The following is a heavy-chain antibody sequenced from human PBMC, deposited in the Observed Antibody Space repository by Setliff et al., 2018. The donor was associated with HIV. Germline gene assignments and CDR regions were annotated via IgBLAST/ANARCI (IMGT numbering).Heavy chain of an antibody. CDR3: ARTQDGPGGNYFGY. D-gene: IGHD3-16*01. J-gene: IGHJ4*02. Sequence: GASVKVSCKASGNTFTIYYLHWVRQTPGQGLEWMGVINPSGGRPSYAQTFQGRVTMTRDTSTSTVYMELSSLRSEDTAVYYCARTQDGPGGNYFGYWGQGTVVTVSS. V-gene: IGHV1-46*01. CDR1: GNTFTIYY. CDR2: INPSGGRP.